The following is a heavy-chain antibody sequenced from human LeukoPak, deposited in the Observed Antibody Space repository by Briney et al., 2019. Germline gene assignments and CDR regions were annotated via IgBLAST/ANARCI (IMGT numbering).Heavy chain of an antibody. Sequence: GGSLRLSCAASGFSVSNYGMSWVRQAPGRGLEWVSSISAGGNTYYADSVKGQFTISRDNPKNMLDLQMNSLRAEDTAVYYCAKDGTGCGGDCYSDRWGQGTLVTVST. CDR3: AKDGTGCGGDCYSDR. J-gene: IGHJ5*02. V-gene: IGHV3-23*01. CDR2: ISAGGNT. D-gene: IGHD2-21*02. CDR1: GFSVSNYG.